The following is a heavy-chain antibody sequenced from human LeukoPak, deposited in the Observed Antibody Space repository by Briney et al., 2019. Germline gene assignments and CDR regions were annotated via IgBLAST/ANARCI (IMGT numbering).Heavy chain of an antibody. CDR1: GGTFSSYA. V-gene: IGHV1-69*13. CDR3: ARGDYGDYYYYYYMDV. J-gene: IGHJ6*03. CDR2: IIPIFGTA. Sequence: GASVKVSCKASGGTFSSYAISWVRQAPGQGLEWMGGIIPIFGTANYAQKFQGRVTITADESTSTAYMELSSLRSEDTAVYYCARGDYGDYYYYYYMDVWGKGTTVTISS. D-gene: IGHD4-17*01.